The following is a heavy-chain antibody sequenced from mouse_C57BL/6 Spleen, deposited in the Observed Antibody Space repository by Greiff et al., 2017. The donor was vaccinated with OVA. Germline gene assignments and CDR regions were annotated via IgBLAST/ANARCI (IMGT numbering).Heavy chain of an antibody. CDR1: GYTFTDYN. CDR2: INPNNGGT. D-gene: IGHD2-2*01. J-gene: IGHJ2*01. Sequence: EVQRVESGPELVKPGASVKMSCKASGYTFTDYNMHWVKQSHGKSLEWIGYINPNNGGTSYNQKFKGKATLTVNKSSSTAYMELRSLTSEDSAVYYCARWGVTTGVDYWGQGTTLTVSS. CDR3: ARWGVTTGVDY. V-gene: IGHV1-22*01.